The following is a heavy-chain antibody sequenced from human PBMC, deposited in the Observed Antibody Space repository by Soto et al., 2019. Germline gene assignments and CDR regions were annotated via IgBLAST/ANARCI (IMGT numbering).Heavy chain of an antibody. CDR2: INHSGRV. J-gene: IGHJ5*01. CDR1: GGSFSGHS. V-gene: IGHV4-34*01. Sequence: SETLSLTCAVYGGSFSGHSRTWIRQSPGKGLGWIGDINHSGRVNYSPSLKSRVTISLDTSRNQFSLTLSAVTAADTAMYYCSTRAYDTNGYYRFDPWGQGTLVTVSS. CDR3: STRAYDTNGYYRFDP. D-gene: IGHD3-22*01.